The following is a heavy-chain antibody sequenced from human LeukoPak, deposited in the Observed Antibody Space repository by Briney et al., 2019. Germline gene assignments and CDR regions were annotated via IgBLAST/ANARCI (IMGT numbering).Heavy chain of an antibody. D-gene: IGHD6-19*01. J-gene: IGHJ4*02. CDR3: AKPYSGWTSFDY. V-gene: IGHV3-23*01. Sequence: GGSLRLSCAASGFTFRSYAMSWVRQAPGKGLEWVSAISGSGRNTYYADSVKGRFTISRDDSKNMLYLQMNSLRVEDTAVYYCAKPYSGWTSFDYWGQGTLVTVSS. CDR2: ISGSGRNT. CDR1: GFTFRSYA.